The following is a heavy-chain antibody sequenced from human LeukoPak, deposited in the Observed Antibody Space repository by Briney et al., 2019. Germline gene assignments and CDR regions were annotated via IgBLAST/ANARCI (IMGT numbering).Heavy chain of an antibody. Sequence: ASVKVSCKASGGTFNSYAISWVRQAPGQGLEWMGGIMPLFGTANYTQEFQGRVTFTTDESASTAYMEVSSLRSEDTAVYYCASGSLGDGYGVGDYYQYMDVWGKGTTVTVSS. V-gene: IGHV1-69*05. J-gene: IGHJ6*03. CDR2: IMPLFGTA. D-gene: IGHD5-24*01. CDR1: GGTFNSYA. CDR3: ASGSLGDGYGVGDYYQYMDV.